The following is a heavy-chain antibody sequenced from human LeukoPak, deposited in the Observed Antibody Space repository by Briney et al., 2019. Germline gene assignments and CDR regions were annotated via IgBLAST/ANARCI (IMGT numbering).Heavy chain of an antibody. J-gene: IGHJ5*02. D-gene: IGHD3-22*01. CDR2: ISSSSSYI. CDR3: VRENYYDSSGPS. CDR1: GFTFSSYS. Sequence: KSGGSLRLSCAASGFTFSSYSMNWIRQAPGERLEWVSSISSSSSYIYYADSVKGRFTISRDDAKNSLFLQMNSLRAEDTAVYYCVRENYYDSSGPSWGQGTLVTVSS. V-gene: IGHV3-21*01.